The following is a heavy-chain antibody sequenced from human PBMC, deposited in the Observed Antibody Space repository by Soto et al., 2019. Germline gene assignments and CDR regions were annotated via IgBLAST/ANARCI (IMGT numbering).Heavy chain of an antibody. CDR1: GDSITSSF. CDR2: IHYSGST. Sequence: SETLSLTCTVSGDSITSSFWSWIRQSPGKGLEWIAYIHYSGSTYYSPSLKSRLTISLDTSKSQFSLKLSSVTAADTAVYYCASLGGWGGFDSWGQGILVTVSS. V-gene: IGHV4-59*01. CDR3: ASLGGWGGFDS. J-gene: IGHJ5*01. D-gene: IGHD3-10*01.